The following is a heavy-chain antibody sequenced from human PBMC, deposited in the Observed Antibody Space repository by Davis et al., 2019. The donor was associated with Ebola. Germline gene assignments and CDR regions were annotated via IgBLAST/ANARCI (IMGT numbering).Heavy chain of an antibody. CDR2: IYYSGST. V-gene: IGHV4-59*06. CDR1: GGSISSYY. Sequence: PSETLSLTCTVSGGSISSYYWSWIRQHPGKGLEWIGYIYYSGSTYYNPSLKSRVTISVDTSKNQFSLKLSSVTAADTAVYYCARDSDYGDVPRFDYWGQGTLVTVSS. CDR3: ARDSDYGDVPRFDY. J-gene: IGHJ4*02. D-gene: IGHD4-17*01.